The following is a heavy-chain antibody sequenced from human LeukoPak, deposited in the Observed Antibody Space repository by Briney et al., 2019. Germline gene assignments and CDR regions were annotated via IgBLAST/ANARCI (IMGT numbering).Heavy chain of an antibody. CDR3: ARDPFHYYDSDTTAYNWFDP. Sequence: GASVKVSCKASGYTFTSYGISWVRQAPGQGLEWMGWISAYNGNTNYAQKLQGRVTMTTDTSTSTAYMELRSLRSDDTAVYYCARDPFHYYDSDTTAYNWFDPWGQGTLVTVSS. D-gene: IGHD3-22*01. V-gene: IGHV1-18*01. CDR1: GYTFTSYG. J-gene: IGHJ5*02. CDR2: ISAYNGNT.